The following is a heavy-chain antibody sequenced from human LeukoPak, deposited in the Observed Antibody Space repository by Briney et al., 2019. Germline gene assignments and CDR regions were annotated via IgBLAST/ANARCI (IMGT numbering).Heavy chain of an antibody. J-gene: IGHJ4*02. D-gene: IGHD4-17*01. Sequence: PGGSLRLSCAASGFTFSDYYMSWVRQAPGKGLEWVSLISWDGGSTYYADSVKGRFTITRDNSKNSLYLQMNSLRTEDTALYYCAIVLLKFDCDDYFRGCVYWGQGTVVTVSS. CDR2: ISWDGGST. CDR3: AIVLLKFDCDDYFRGCVY. V-gene: IGHV3-43*01. CDR1: GFTFSDYY.